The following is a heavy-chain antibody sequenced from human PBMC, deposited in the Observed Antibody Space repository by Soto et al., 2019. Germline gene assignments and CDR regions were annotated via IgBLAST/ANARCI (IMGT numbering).Heavy chain of an antibody. CDR3: ARGYSGSYIGYYGMDV. CDR1: GGTFSSYA. J-gene: IGHJ6*02. V-gene: IGHV1-69*13. D-gene: IGHD1-26*01. CDR2: IIPIFGTA. Sequence: SVKVSCKASGGTFSSYAISWVRQAPGQGLEWMGGIIPIFGTANYAQKFQGRVTITADESTSTAYMELSSLRSEDTAVYYCARGYSGSYIGYYGMDVWGQGTTVTVSS.